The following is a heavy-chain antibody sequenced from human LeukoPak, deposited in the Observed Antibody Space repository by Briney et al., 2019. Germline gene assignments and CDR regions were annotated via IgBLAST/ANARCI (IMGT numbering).Heavy chain of an antibody. D-gene: IGHD4-11*01. V-gene: IGHV4-39*01. CDR2: IYYNGKT. CDR3: ARQPSSMTTVTG. Sequence: SETLSLTCTVSGGSVTYTNYYWGWIRQPPGKGLQWIGVIYYNGKTYYNPSLKSRVTVAVDTSKNQFSLKLSSVTAADTAVYYCARQPSSMTTVTGWGQGTLVTVSS. J-gene: IGHJ4*02. CDR1: GGSVTYTNYY.